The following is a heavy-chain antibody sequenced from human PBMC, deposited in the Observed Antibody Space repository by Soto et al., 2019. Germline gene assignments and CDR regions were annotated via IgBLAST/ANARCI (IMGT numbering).Heavy chain of an antibody. CDR1: GFTFSSYG. CDR3: ATHHDSSGLPHLDY. J-gene: IGHJ4*02. V-gene: IGHV3-30*03. D-gene: IGHD3-22*01. Sequence: QVQLVESGGGVVQPGRSLRLSCAASGFTFSSYGMHWVRQAPGKGLEWVAVISYDGSNKYYADSVKGRFTISRDNSKNTLYLPMNSLRAEDTAVYYCATHHDSSGLPHLDYWGQGTLVTVSS. CDR2: ISYDGSNK.